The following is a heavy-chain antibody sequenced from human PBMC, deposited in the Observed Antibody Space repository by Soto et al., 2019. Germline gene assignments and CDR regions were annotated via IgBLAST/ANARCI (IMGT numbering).Heavy chain of an antibody. J-gene: IGHJ4*02. V-gene: IGHV3-33*01. D-gene: IGHD1-7*01. CDR1: GFTISTHS. CDR2: IWYDGSNR. Sequence: QVQLVESGGGVVQPGTSLRLSCAASGFTISTHSMHWVRQAPGKGLEWVANIWYDGSNRFYADSVKGRFTISKDNSKNTLYLQMSRLRAEDTAVYYCAAATTWNFHFHYWGQGTQVTVSS. CDR3: AAATTWNFHFHY.